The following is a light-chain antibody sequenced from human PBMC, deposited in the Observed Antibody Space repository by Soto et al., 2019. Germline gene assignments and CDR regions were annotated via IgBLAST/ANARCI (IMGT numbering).Light chain of an antibody. CDR1: QDTSRS. Sequence: DIQMTQSPSTLPASVGDRVTITCRASQDTSRSLGWYQQKTGKAPNILIYAASTLQSGVPSRFRGSGSGTDFTLALSRLQPEDFETYYCQQLNTYPITFGQGTRLEIK. J-gene: IGKJ5*01. CDR3: QQLNTYPIT. CDR2: AAS. V-gene: IGKV1-9*01.